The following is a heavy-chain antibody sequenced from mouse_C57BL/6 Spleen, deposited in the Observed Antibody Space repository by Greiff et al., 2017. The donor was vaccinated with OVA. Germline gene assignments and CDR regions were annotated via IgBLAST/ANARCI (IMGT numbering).Heavy chain of an antibody. V-gene: IGHV1-7*01. Sequence: VQLQQSGAELAKPGASVKLSCKASGYTFTSYWMHWVKQRPGQGLEWIGYINPSSGYTKYNQKFKDKATLTADKSSSTAYMQLSSLTYEDSAVDYCARDYGSSYRYFDVWGTGTTVTVSS. CDR1: GYTFTSYW. CDR2: INPSSGYT. J-gene: IGHJ1*03. CDR3: ARDYGSSYRYFDV. D-gene: IGHD1-1*01.